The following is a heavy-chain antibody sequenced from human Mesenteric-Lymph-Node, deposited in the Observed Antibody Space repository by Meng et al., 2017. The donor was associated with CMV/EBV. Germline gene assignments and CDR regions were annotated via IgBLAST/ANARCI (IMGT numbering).Heavy chain of an antibody. D-gene: IGHD5-18*01. V-gene: IGHV1-69*06. CDR2: IIPIFGTA. CDR1: GGTFSSYA. J-gene: IGHJ6*02. CDR3: ARSLTAVDTAMVHYYYYGMDV. Sequence: SVKVSCKASGGTFSSYAISWVRQAPGQGLEWMGGIIPIFGTANYAQKFQGRVTITADKSTSTAYMELSSLRSEDTAVYYCARSLTAVDTAMVHYYYYGMDVWGQGTTVTVSS.